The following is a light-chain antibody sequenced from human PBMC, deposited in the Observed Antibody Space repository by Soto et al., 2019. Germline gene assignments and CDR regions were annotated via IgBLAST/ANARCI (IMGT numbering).Light chain of an antibody. CDR3: LQDHIYPWT. Sequence: AVQMTQSPSSLSASVGDRVTITCRASQDIRNGLGWYQQKPGKAPELLIYAASSLQSGVPSRFSGSASGTDFTLTISSLQPEDFATYHCLQDHIYPWTFGQGTKVEI. CDR2: AAS. J-gene: IGKJ1*01. CDR1: QDIRNG. V-gene: IGKV1-6*01.